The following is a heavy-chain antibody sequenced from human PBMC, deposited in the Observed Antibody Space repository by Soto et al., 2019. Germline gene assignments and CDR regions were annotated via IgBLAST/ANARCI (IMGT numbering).Heavy chain of an antibody. V-gene: IGHV3-53*01. Sequence: PGGSLRLSCAASGFSVSSNYMSWVRQAPGSGLEWVSVIYSGGFTYYTYSVKGRFTISRDNSKNTLYLQMNSLRAEDTAVYYCAKDLDCSSTSCPDAFDIWGQGTMVTVSS. CDR3: AKDLDCSSTSCPDAFDI. CDR2: IYSGGFT. CDR1: GFSVSSNY. J-gene: IGHJ3*02. D-gene: IGHD2-2*01.